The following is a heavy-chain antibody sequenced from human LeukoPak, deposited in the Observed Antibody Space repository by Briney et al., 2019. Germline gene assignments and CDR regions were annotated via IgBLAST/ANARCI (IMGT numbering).Heavy chain of an antibody. J-gene: IGHJ3*02. CDR2: IYPSDSDS. V-gene: IGHV5-51*01. CDR1: GYTISKYW. Sequence: EPPQISCQSSGYTISKYWIGSLRSFPRKPPKCMGIIYPSDSDSRSSPSLRGQVTFSADKSISTAYLHWSSLKASDTAMYYCATRFSAAAGFDIWGQGTMVTVSS. D-gene: IGHD6-13*01. CDR3: ATRFSAAAGFDI.